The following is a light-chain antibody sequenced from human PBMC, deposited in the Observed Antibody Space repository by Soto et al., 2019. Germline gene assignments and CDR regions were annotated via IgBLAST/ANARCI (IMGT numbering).Light chain of an antibody. V-gene: IGKV2-30*02. Sequence: DVVITQSPLSLPVTLGQPASISCRSNQSLVHSDGIAYFSWFQQRPGRSPRRLIYKVSNRDSGAPARFSGSGSGTDFALKISRVEAEDVRVYYCMQGTHWPITMGQGTRLEI. CDR1: QSLVHSDGIAY. CDR2: KVS. CDR3: MQGTHWPIT. J-gene: IGKJ5*01.